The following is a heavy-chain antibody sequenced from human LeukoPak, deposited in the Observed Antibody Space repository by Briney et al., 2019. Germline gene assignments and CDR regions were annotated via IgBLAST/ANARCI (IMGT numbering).Heavy chain of an antibody. CDR2: ISAYNGNT. J-gene: IGHJ4*02. V-gene: IGHV1-18*01. CDR3: ARDRYYDILTGIDY. CDR1: GYTFTSYG. D-gene: IGHD3-9*01. Sequence: ASVKVSCEASGYTFTSYGISWVRQAPGQGLEWMGWISAYNGNTNYAQKLQGRVTMTTDTSTSTAYMELRSLRSDDTAVYYCARDRYYDILTGIDYWGQGTLVTVSS.